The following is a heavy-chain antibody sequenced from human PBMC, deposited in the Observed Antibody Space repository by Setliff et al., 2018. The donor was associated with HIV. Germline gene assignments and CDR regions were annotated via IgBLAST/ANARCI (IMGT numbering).Heavy chain of an antibody. J-gene: IGHJ3*02. Sequence: GESLKISCKGSGYSFSNYWIGWVRQMPGKGLEWMGIIYPGDSDTRYSPSFQGQVNISADKSINTAYLQWTSLKASDSAMYYCARHLRETYYYGSGSPGVAFDIWGQGTMVTVSS. CDR3: ARHLRETYYYGSGSPGVAFDI. D-gene: IGHD3-10*01. CDR1: GYSFSNYW. V-gene: IGHV5-51*01. CDR2: IYPGDSDT.